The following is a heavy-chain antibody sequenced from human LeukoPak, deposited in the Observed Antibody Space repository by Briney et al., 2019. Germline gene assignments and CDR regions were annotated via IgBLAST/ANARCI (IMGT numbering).Heavy chain of an antibody. CDR3: ARTIVGAAFDY. CDR1: GFTFTNYA. D-gene: IGHD1-26*01. J-gene: IGHJ4*02. CDR2: ISSNGGST. Sequence: GGSLRLSCSASGFTFTNYAMHWVRQAPGKGLEYVSAISSNGGSTYYADSVKGRFTISRDNAKNTLYLQMTSLRAEDTAVYYCARTIVGAAFDYWGQGTLVTVSS. V-gene: IGHV3-64*04.